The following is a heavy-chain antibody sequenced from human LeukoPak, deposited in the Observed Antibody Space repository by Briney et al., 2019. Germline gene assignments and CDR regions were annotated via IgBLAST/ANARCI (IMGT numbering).Heavy chain of an antibody. D-gene: IGHD3-16*01. J-gene: IGHJ3*02. V-gene: IGHV4-59*11. CDR3: ARGGAPPDAFDI. Sequence: SETLSLTCTVSGASITGHYWSWIRQPPGKGLEWVGYMYYTGTINYSPSLKSRLTTSIDTSKNQFSLKLSSVTAADTAVYYCARGGAPPDAFDISGQGTMVTVSS. CDR2: MYYTGTI. CDR1: GASITGHY.